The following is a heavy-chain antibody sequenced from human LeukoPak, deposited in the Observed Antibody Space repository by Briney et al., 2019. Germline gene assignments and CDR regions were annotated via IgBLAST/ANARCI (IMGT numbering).Heavy chain of an antibody. J-gene: IGHJ3*02. V-gene: IGHV1-24*01. CDR3: ATMGGWGSYNHI. D-gene: IGHD3-16*01. Sequence: WASVKVSCKVSGYTLTELSMHWVRQAPGKGLEWMGGFDPEDGETIYAQKFQGRVTMTEDTSTDTAYMELSSLRSEDTAVYYCATMGGWGSYNHIWGQGTMVTVSS. CDR1: GYTLTELS. CDR2: FDPEDGET.